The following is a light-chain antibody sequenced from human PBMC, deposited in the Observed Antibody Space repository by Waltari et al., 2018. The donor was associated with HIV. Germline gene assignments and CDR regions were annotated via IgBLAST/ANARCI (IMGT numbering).Light chain of an antibody. V-gene: IGLV2-23*02. CDR1: SSNVGSYNL. CDR3: CSFTSSSTYV. Sequence: QSALTKPAPVSGSPGQSIPISCTGTSSNVGSYNLVPWYHQHPGNAPKLMIYEVSKRPSGVSNRFSGSKSGNTASLTISGLQAEDEADYYCCSFTSSSTYVFGTGTKVTVL. J-gene: IGLJ1*01. CDR2: EVS.